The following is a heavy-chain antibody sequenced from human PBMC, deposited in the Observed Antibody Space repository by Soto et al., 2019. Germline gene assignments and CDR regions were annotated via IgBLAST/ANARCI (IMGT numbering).Heavy chain of an antibody. CDR1: GFTFSDSW. Sequence: VLLVESGGHLVQPGESLRLSCTASGFTFSDSWMSWVRRAPGKGLEWVANITPDGNRKFYVDSVKGRFTISRDNADNSLYLQVNSLRVDDTAVYYCATSGEGHWGQGTLVTVSS. D-gene: IGHD3-10*01. CDR2: ITPDGNRK. CDR3: ATSGEGH. J-gene: IGHJ4*02. V-gene: IGHV3-7*05.